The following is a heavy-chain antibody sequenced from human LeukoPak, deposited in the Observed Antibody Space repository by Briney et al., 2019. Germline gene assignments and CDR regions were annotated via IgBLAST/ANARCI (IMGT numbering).Heavy chain of an antibody. Sequence: SETLSLTCTVSGGSISSSSYYWGWIRQPPGKGLEWIGSIYYSGSTYYNPSLKSRVTISVDTSKNQFSLKLSSVTAADTAVYYCARSVGYSSGWYGYWGQGTLVTVSS. D-gene: IGHD6-19*01. CDR2: IYYSGST. CDR3: ARSVGYSSGWYGY. CDR1: GGSISSSSYY. V-gene: IGHV4-39*07. J-gene: IGHJ4*02.